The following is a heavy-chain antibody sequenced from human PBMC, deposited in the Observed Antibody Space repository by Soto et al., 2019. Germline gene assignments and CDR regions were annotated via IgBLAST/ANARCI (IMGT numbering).Heavy chain of an antibody. Sequence: GGSLRLSCVGSGFTFSDYYMSWVRQAPGKGLEWLSYSSNSGTYTKYAGSVKGRFSISRDNAKNSLHLQINSLRGEDTAVYYCARSGDNYNVLDYWGQGTPVTVYS. CDR2: SSNSGTYT. CDR3: ARSGDNYNVLDY. J-gene: IGHJ4*02. CDR1: GFTFSDYY. D-gene: IGHD3-10*02. V-gene: IGHV3-11*06.